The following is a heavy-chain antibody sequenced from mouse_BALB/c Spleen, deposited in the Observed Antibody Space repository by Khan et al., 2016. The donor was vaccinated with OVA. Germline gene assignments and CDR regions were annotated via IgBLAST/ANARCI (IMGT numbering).Heavy chain of an antibody. D-gene: IGHD2-13*01. CDR3: SIFDYHRIDH. CDR1: GYSITSDYS. V-gene: IGHV3-1*02. CDR2: MHFSGRT. Sequence: EVKLMESGPDMVEPSQSRSLTCTVTGYSITSDYSWHCIRQFPGNKLVWLGYMHFSGRTNYNPSLISRIYITRDTAKNQFFLQLNSVTTEDSATYYGSIFDYHRIDHWGQGPTLTVSS. J-gene: IGHJ2*01.